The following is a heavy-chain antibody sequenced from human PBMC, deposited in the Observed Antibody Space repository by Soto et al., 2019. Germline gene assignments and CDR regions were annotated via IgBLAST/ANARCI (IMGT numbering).Heavy chain of an antibody. CDR1: GFTFSTYA. D-gene: IGHD3-10*01. Sequence: PGGSLRLSCAASGFTFSTYAMHWVRQAPGKGLEWVAVISYDENNKFYADSVKGRFTISRDNSKHTLYLQMNSLRPEDTAVYYCARRAGCLDVWGQGTTVTVSS. CDR3: ARRAGCLDV. J-gene: IGHJ6*02. V-gene: IGHV3-30-3*01. CDR2: ISYDENNK.